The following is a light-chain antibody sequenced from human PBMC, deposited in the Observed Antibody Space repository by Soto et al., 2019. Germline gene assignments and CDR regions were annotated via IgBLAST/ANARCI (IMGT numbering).Light chain of an antibody. CDR3: QQSFSSPPWT. CDR1: QTIDSW. V-gene: IGKV1-5*03. CDR2: KAS. Sequence: DIQMTQSPSTLSASVGDRVTITCRASQTIDSWLAWYQQRPGKPPNLLIHKASTLASGVPSRFSGSGSGTEFTLTINSLQPDDFATYYCQQSFSSPPWTFGQGTKVDIK. J-gene: IGKJ1*01.